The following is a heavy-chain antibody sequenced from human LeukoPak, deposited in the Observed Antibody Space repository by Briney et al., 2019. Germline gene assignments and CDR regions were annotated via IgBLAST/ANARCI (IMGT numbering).Heavy chain of an antibody. V-gene: IGHV3-23*01. Sequence: PRGSLRLSCAAPGFTFSSYAISWVRQAPGKGLEWVSAISGSGGSTYYADSVKGRFTISRDNSKNTLYLQMNSLRAEDTAVYYCAKDSSSWPVRGFDYWGQGTLVTVSS. CDR3: AKDSSSWPVRGFDY. J-gene: IGHJ4*02. CDR2: ISGSGGST. D-gene: IGHD6-13*01. CDR1: GFTFSSYA.